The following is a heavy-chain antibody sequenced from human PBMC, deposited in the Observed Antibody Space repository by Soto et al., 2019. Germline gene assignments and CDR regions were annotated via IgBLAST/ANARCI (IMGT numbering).Heavy chain of an antibody. CDR1: GGSISSGGYY. CDR3: ARAFWSGLAKYFQH. V-gene: IGHV4-31*03. J-gene: IGHJ1*01. Sequence: SETLSLTCTVSGGSISSGGYYWSWIRQHPGKGLEWIGYIYYSGSTYYNPSLKSRVTISVDTSKNQFSLKLSSVTAADTAVYYCARAFWSGLAKYFQHWGQGTLVTVSS. D-gene: IGHD3-3*01. CDR2: IYYSGST.